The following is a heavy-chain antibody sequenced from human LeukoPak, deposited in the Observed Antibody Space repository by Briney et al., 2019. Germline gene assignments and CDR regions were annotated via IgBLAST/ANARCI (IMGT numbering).Heavy chain of an antibody. CDR2: INTNTGNP. D-gene: IGHD6-6*01. Sequence: GASVKVSCKASGYTFTSYAMNWVRQAPGQGLERMGWINTNTGNPTYAQGFTGRFVFSLDTSVSTAYLQISSLKAEDTAVYYCARNSEGQLASSSDYWGQGTLVTVSS. J-gene: IGHJ4*02. CDR1: GYTFTSYA. V-gene: IGHV7-4-1*02. CDR3: ARNSEGQLASSSDY.